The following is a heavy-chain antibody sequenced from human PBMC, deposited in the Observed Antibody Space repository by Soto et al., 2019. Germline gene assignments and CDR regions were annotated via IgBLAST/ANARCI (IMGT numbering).Heavy chain of an antibody. CDR2: VYYTGST. Sequence: PSETLSLTCSVSGGSISGSYWSWIRQSPGKGLEWLGYVYYTGSTNYSPSLRSRVSISVDTSKNEFSLRLSSVTAADTAVYFCARSVADPGAHIDYWGQRTQVTVSS. J-gene: IGHJ4*02. D-gene: IGHD2-8*02. CDR1: GGSISGSY. CDR3: ARSVADPGAHIDY. V-gene: IGHV4-59*01.